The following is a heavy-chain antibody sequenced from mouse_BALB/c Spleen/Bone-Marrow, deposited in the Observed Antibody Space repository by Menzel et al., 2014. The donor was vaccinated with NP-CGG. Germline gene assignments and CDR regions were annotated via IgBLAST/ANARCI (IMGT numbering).Heavy chain of an antibody. CDR2: INPSNGGT. V-gene: IGHV1S81*02. D-gene: IGHD3-3*01. J-gene: IGHJ3*01. Sequence: QVQLQQSGAELVKPGASVKLSCKSSGYTFTSYYMYWVKQRPGQGLEWIGGINPSNGGTNFNEKFKSKATLTVDKSSSTGYMQLSSLTSENSAVYYCTREGTFFAYWGQGTLVTVSA. CDR1: GYTFTSYY. CDR3: TREGTFFAY.